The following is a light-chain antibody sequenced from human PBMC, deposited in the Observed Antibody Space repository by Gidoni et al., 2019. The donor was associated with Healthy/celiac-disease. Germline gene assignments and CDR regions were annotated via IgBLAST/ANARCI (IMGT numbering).Light chain of an antibody. CDR1: QSISSW. CDR3: QQYNSYPWT. Sequence: DIQMTQSPSTLSASVGDRVTITCRASQSISSWLAWYQQKPGKAPKLLIYKASSLESGVPSRFSGSGSGTEFTLTISSQQTDDFATYYCQQYNSYPWTFGQGTKVEIK. CDR2: KAS. J-gene: IGKJ1*01. V-gene: IGKV1-5*03.